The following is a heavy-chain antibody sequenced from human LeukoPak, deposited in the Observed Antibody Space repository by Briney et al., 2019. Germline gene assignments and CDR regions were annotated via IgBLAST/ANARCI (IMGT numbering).Heavy chain of an antibody. D-gene: IGHD6-13*01. V-gene: IGHV3-30*18. J-gene: IGHJ4*02. CDR3: VKGMFSSSWNYFNY. CDR2: ISYDGRNK. Sequence: GGSLRLSCAASGFTFSNYGMHWVRQAPGKGLEWVTVISYDGRNKFYADSVKGRFTVSRDNSKSTLHLQMDSLGAEDTALYYCVKGMFSSSWNYFNYWGRGTLVTVSS. CDR1: GFTFSNYG.